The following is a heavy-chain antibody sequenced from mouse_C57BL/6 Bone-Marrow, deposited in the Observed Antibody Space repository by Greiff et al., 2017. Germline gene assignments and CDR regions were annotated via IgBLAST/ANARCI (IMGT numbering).Heavy chain of an antibody. CDR1: GYTFTSYW. D-gene: IGHD2-5*01. CDR3: ARGGSNCVYFDC. CDR2: IDTSDSEP. V-gene: IGHV1-52*01. Sequence: VQLQQPGAELVRPGSSVMLSCKASGYTFTSYWMHWVKQRPIQGLEWIGNIDTSDSEPHYNQKFKDKATLTVDKSSSTAYMQISSLTSEDSAVYYSARGGSNCVYFDCWGQGTTLTVSS. J-gene: IGHJ2*01.